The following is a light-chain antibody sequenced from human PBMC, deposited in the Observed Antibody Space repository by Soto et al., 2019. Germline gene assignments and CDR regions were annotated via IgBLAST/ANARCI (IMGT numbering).Light chain of an antibody. J-gene: IGKJ4*01. V-gene: IGKV3-15*01. Sequence: EIVMTQSPATLSVSPGERATLSCRASQSVSSKLVWYQQKPGQAPRLLIYGASTRATGIPARFSGSGSGTEFTLNISSLQCEDFAVYYCQQYNNGLTFGGGTKVEIK. CDR1: QSVSSK. CDR3: QQYNNGLT. CDR2: GAS.